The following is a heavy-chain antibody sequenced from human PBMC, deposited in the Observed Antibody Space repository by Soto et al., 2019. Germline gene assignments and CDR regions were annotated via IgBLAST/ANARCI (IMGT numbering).Heavy chain of an antibody. CDR1: GYTLTSYG. V-gene: IGHV1-18*01. CDR3: ARAQYCGGDCYSRFDP. CDR2: ISAYNGNT. J-gene: IGHJ5*02. Sequence: ASVKVSCKASGYTLTSYGISWVRQAPGQGLEWMGWISAYNGNTNYAQKLQGRVTMTTDTSTSTAYMELRSLRSDDTAVYYCARAQYCGGDCYSRFDPWGQGTLVTVSS. D-gene: IGHD2-21*02.